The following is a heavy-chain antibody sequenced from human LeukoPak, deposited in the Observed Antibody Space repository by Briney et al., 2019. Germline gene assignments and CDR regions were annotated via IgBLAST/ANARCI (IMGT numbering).Heavy chain of an antibody. CDR3: ARGPLSSSSVDY. Sequence: SETLSLTCTVSGGSISSYYWSWIRQPPGKGLEWIGEINHSGSTNYNPSLKSRVTISVDTSKNQFSLKLSSVTAADTAVYYCARGPLSSSSVDYWGQGTLVTVSS. CDR1: GGSISSYY. V-gene: IGHV4-34*01. D-gene: IGHD6-13*01. CDR2: INHSGST. J-gene: IGHJ4*02.